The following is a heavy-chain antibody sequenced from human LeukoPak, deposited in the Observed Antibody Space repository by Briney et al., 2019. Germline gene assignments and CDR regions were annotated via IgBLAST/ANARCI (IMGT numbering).Heavy chain of an antibody. V-gene: IGHV4-39*07. D-gene: IGHD2-15*01. Sequence: PSETLSLTCTVSGGSISSSSYYLGWIRPPPAKGLEWIGEINHSGSSNYNPSLKSRVTISVDTSKNQFSLKLSSVTAADTAVYYCARCRRQYNWFDPWGQGTLVTVSS. CDR2: INHSGSS. CDR1: GGSISSSSYY. J-gene: IGHJ5*02. CDR3: ARCRRQYNWFDP.